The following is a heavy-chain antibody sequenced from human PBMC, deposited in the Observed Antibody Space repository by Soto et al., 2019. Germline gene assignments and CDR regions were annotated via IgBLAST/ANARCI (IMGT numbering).Heavy chain of an antibody. J-gene: IGHJ4*02. D-gene: IGHD3-22*01. CDR2: ISGSGGST. CDR3: AKGANILFDSRGHSDY. Sequence: GGSLRLSCAASGFTFSSYAMSWVRQAPGKGLESVSAISGSGGSTYYADSVKGRFTISRDNSKNTLYLQMNSLRAEDTAVYYCAKGANILFDSRGHSDYCGQGALVTVSS. V-gene: IGHV3-23*01. CDR1: GFTFSSYA.